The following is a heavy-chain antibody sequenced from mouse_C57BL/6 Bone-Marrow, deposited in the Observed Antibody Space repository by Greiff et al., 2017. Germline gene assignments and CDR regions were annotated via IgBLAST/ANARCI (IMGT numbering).Heavy chain of an antibody. CDR1: GFTFSSYG. CDR3: ASLAQAFYDAMDY. CDR2: ISSGGSYT. V-gene: IGHV5-6*01. Sequence: EVMLVESGGDLVKPGGSLKLSCAASGFTFSSYGMSWVRQTPDKRLEWVATISSGGSYTYYPDSVKGRFTISRDNAKNTLYLQMSSLKSEDTAMYYCASLAQAFYDAMDYWGQGTSVTVSS. D-gene: IGHD3-2*02. J-gene: IGHJ4*01.